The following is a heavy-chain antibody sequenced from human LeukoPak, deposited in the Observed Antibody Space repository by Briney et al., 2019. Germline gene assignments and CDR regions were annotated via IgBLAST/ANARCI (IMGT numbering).Heavy chain of an antibody. V-gene: IGHV4-59*01. J-gene: IGHJ6*02. D-gene: IGHD3-9*01. CDR3: ARTSPATPLLRYFDWSSSPMDV. Sequence: PSETLSLTCTVSGGSISSYYWSWIRQPPGKGLEWIGYIYYSRSTNYNPSLKSRVTISVDTSKNQFSLKLSSVTAADTAVYYCARTSPATPLLRYFDWSSSPMDVWGQGTTVTVSS. CDR2: IYYSRST. CDR1: GGSISSYY.